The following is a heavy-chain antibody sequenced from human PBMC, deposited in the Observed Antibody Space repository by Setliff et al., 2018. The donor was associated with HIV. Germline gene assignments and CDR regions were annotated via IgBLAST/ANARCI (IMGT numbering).Heavy chain of an antibody. CDR3: ARDPHYFDTSGYYSWFYFGY. CDR1: GDSFSSNSNH. D-gene: IGHD3-22*01. V-gene: IGHV4-39*07. CDR2: IKYGGTT. J-gene: IGHJ4*01. Sequence: SETLSLTCTVSGDSFSSNSNHWGWIRQPPGKGLEWIGNIKYGGTTYYNPSLKSRVSISIDTSKSQFSLKLTSVTAADTAVYFCARDPHYFDTSGYYSWFYFGYWGHGTLVTVSS.